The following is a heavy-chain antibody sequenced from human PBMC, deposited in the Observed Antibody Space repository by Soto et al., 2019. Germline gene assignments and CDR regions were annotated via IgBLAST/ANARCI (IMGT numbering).Heavy chain of an antibody. CDR3: AKATATGGGAFDI. V-gene: IGHV3-33*06. CDR2: VRDDADNA. CDR1: GFTLSNYG. J-gene: IGHJ3*02. Sequence: PGGSLRLSCAASGFTLSNYGMHWVRQAPGKGLEWVAVVRDDADNAYYADSVKGRFTISRDNSKNTLYLQMSSLRAEDTAVYYCAKATATGGGAFDICGQGTMVTVSS. D-gene: IGHD2-8*02.